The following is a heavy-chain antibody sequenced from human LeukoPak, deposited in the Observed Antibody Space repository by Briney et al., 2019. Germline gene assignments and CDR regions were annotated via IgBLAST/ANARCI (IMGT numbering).Heavy chain of an antibody. CDR3: AKVKVVGYSTFDY. J-gene: IGHJ4*02. V-gene: IGHV3-23*01. D-gene: IGHD3-22*01. Sequence: PGGSLRLSCAASGFTFSSYAMSWVRQAPGKGLEWVSAISSSGVSTYYADSVKGRFTISRDNSRDTLYLQMNSLTAEDTAVYYCAKVKVVGYSTFDYWGQGTLVTVSP. CDR1: GFTFSSYA. CDR2: ISSSGVST.